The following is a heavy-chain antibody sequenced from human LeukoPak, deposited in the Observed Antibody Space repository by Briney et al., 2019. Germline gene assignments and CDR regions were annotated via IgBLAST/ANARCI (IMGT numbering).Heavy chain of an antibody. CDR3: AKDEHIVVPDAFDI. CDR1: GFTFSSYW. D-gene: IGHD2-21*01. Sequence: GGSLRLSCAASGFTFSSYWMHWVRQAPGKGLVWVSRINSDGSSTSYADSVKGRFTISRDNAKNTLYLQMNSLRAEDTAVYYCAKDEHIVVPDAFDIWGQGTMVTVSS. V-gene: IGHV3-74*01. CDR2: INSDGSST. J-gene: IGHJ3*02.